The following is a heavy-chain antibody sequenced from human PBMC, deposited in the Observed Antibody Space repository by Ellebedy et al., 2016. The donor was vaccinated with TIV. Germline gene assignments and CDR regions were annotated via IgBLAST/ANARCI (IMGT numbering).Heavy chain of an antibody. CDR3: ARVGEVTRAYYYYAMDV. D-gene: IGHD4-17*01. CDR1: GFTFTSSA. J-gene: IGHJ6*02. CDR2: IVVGDGNT. V-gene: IGHV1-58*01. Sequence: SVKVSCXASGFTFTSSAVQWVRQARGQRLEWIGWIVVGDGNTKYAQKFQERVTITRDMSTSTAYMELSSLRAEDTAVYYCARVGEVTRAYYYYAMDVWGQGTTVTVSS.